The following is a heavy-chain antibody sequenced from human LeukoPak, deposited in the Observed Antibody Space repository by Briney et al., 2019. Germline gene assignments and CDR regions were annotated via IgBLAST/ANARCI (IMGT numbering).Heavy chain of an antibody. V-gene: IGHV1-18*01. CDR3: ARVVGVSRSFDY. D-gene: IGHD2-15*01. Sequence: ASVKISCKASGYTFTNYGISWVRQAPGQGLEWMGWLSGYNGDTNYAQKLQGRVTMTTETSTSTAYMDLRSLRSDDTAVYYCARVVGVSRSFDYWGQGTLVTVSS. J-gene: IGHJ4*02. CDR1: GYTFTNYG. CDR2: LSGYNGDT.